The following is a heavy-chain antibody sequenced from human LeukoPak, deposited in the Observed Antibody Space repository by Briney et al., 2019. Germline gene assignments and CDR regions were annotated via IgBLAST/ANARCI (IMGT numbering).Heavy chain of an antibody. V-gene: IGHV3-13*01. J-gene: IGHJ4*02. CDR2: LGFAGDT. CDR1: GFTVSSYA. Sequence: GGSLRLSCAASGFTVSSYAMHWVRQPIGKGLEWVSALGFAGDTFYPGSVKGRFTISRENAKNSLYLQMNSLRAEDTAMYYCARQKQSHGNFDYWGQGTLVTVSS. CDR3: ARQKQSHGNFDY. D-gene: IGHD1-26*01.